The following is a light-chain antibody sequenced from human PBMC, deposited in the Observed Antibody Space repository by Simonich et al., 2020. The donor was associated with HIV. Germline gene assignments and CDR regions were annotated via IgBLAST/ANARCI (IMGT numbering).Light chain of an antibody. CDR2: EET. Sequence: SYELTQPPSVSVSPVQTARITCSGSALPEKYAYWYQQKSGQAPVLVIYEETKRPSGFPERFSGSSSGTVATLTISGAQVEDEADYYCYSTDSSANYRVFGGGTKLTVL. V-gene: IGLV3-10*01. CDR1: ALPEKY. CDR3: YSTDSSANYRV. J-gene: IGLJ3*02.